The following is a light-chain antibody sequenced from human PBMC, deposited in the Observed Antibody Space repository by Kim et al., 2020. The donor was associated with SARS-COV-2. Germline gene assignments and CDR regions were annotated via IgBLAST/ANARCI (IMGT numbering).Light chain of an antibody. CDR3: QQYNTYSRT. Sequence: SVGDRVPVTCLASQSISSWLAWYQQKPGKVPKLLIFKASSLESGVPSRFSGSGSGTEFTLTISSLQPDDFATYYCQQYNTYSRTFGGGTKVDIK. CDR1: QSISSW. J-gene: IGKJ4*01. CDR2: KAS. V-gene: IGKV1-5*03.